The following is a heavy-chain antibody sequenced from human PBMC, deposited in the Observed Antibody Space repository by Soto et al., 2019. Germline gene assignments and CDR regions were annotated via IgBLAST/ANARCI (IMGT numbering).Heavy chain of an antibody. CDR2: INHSGSA. Sequence: FRQNPGKGLQWIGQINHSGSANYIPSLKSRVTISVHTSNSQFSLELSSVTGADTAVYYCARVAVAGTRVDYWGQGTLVTVS. D-gene: IGHD6-19*01. V-gene: IGHV4-34*01. CDR3: ARVAVAGTRVDY. J-gene: IGHJ4*02.